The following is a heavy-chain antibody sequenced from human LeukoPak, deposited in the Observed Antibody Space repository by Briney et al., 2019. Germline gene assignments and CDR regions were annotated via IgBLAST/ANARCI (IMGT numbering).Heavy chain of an antibody. CDR3: ARGLSAIVY. D-gene: IGHD2-15*01. CDR1: GGSFSGYY. V-gene: IGHV4-34*01. Sequence: SPETLSLTCAVYGGSFSGYYWSWIRQPPGKGLEWIGEINHSGSTNYNPSLKSRVTISVDTSKNQFSLKLSSVTAADTAVYYCARGLSAIVYWGQGTLVTVSS. CDR2: INHSGST. J-gene: IGHJ4*02.